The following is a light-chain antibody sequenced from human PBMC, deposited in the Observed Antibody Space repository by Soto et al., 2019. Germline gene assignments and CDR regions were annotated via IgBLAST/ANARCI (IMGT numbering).Light chain of an antibody. J-gene: IGKJ5*01. Sequence: ELVMTQSPATMSVSPGERATLSCRASQRGSSNLACYPQTPGQAPRLLIYGASTRATGIPARFSGSGSGTEFTLTISVLQSEDVAVYYCQQYNNWPPITFSQGTRLEIK. CDR3: QQYNNWPPIT. CDR2: GAS. CDR1: QRGSSN. V-gene: IGKV3-15*01.